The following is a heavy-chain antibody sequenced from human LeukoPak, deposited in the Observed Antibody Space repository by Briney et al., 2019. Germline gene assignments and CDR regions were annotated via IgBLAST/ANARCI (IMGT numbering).Heavy chain of an antibody. CDR2: INPNSGGT. D-gene: IGHD2-2*02. J-gene: IGHJ6*02. CDR3: AREGYCSSTSCYNDYYYYYGMDV. Sequence: ASVKVSCKASGYTFTGYYMHWVRQAPGQGLEWMGWINPNSGGTNYAQKFQGRVTMTRDTSISTAYMELSRLRSDDTAVYYCAREGYCSSTSCYNDYYYYYGMDVWGQGTTITVSS. CDR1: GYTFTGYY. V-gene: IGHV1-2*02.